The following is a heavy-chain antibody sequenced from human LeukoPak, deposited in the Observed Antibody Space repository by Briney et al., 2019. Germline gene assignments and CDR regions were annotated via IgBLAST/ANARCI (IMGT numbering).Heavy chain of an antibody. J-gene: IGHJ6*02. D-gene: IGHD3-10*01. Sequence: PGGSLRLSCAGSGFIFSDYWMNWVRQAPGKGLEWVANINQDGGEKFYVDSVKGRFTISRDNAKTTLYLQMDSLRAEDTAVYYCAIPPLSGTGSSRPLAGMDVWGQGTTVTVSS. CDR3: AIPPLSGTGSSRPLAGMDV. CDR2: INQDGGEK. V-gene: IGHV3-7*01. CDR1: GFIFSDYW.